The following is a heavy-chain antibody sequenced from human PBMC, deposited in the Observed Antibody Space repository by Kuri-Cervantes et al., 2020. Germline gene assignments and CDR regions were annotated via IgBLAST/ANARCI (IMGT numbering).Heavy chain of an antibody. CDR3: ARDKPDDDYGTTFDY. D-gene: IGHD4/OR15-4a*01. Sequence: GGSLRLSCAASGFTFSSYSVNWVRQAPGKGLEWVSYISNTGGTIYYADSVKGRFTISRDNAKNSLHLQMNSLRAEDTAVYYCARDKPDDDYGTTFDYWGQGTLVTVSS. V-gene: IGHV3-48*01. J-gene: IGHJ4*02. CDR1: GFTFSSYS. CDR2: ISNTGGTI.